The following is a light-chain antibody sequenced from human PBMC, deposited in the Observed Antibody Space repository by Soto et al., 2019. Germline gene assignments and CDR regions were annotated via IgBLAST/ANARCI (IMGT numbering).Light chain of an antibody. V-gene: IGLV2-8*01. CDR1: SSDVGGYNY. CDR2: EVY. Sequence: QSVLTHPPSASGSPGQSVTISCTGTSSDVGGYNYVSWYQQYPGKAPKLIIYEVYKRPSGVPDRFSGSKSGNTAALTVSGLQAEDEADYYCTSYVGTNSYVFGTGTKVTVL. CDR3: TSYVGTNSYV. J-gene: IGLJ1*01.